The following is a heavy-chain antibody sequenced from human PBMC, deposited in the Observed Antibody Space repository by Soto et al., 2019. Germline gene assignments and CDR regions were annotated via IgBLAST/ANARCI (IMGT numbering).Heavy chain of an antibody. CDR3: GKEGGIAARLSDFDY. Sequence: CMRRPCAASAFTFSSYGMHWVRQAPGKGPGWVAVISYYGSNKYYADSVKGRFTISRDNSKNTLYLQMNSLRAEDTAVYYCGKEGGIAARLSDFDYWGQGTLVSVSS. D-gene: IGHD6-6*01. CDR2: ISYYGSNK. CDR1: AFTFSSYG. V-gene: IGHV3-30*18. J-gene: IGHJ4*02.